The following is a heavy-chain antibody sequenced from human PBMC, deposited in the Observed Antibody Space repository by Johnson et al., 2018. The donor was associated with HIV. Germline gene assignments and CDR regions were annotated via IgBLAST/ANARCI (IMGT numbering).Heavy chain of an antibody. CDR3: AKVIARSNYYGSGSYRDPGAFDI. CDR2: ISGSGGST. CDR1: GFTFSSYA. V-gene: IGHV3-64*04. Sequence: QEKLVESGGGLVQPGGSLRLSCAASGFTFSSYAMHWVRQAPGKGLEWVSAISGSGGSTYYADSVKGRFTISRDNSKNTLYLQMNSLRAEDTAVYYCAKVIARSNYYGSGSYRDPGAFDIWGQWTMVTVSS. D-gene: IGHD3-10*01. J-gene: IGHJ3*02.